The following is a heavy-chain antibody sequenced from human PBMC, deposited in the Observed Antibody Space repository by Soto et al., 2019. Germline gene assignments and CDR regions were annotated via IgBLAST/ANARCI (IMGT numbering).Heavy chain of an antibody. CDR1: GGSFSGYY. CDR3: ASSGWSEDFYYYYGMDV. D-gene: IGHD6-19*01. Sequence: SETLSLTCAVYGGSFSGYYWSWIRQPPGKGLEWIGEIYHSGNTKYNPSLKSRVTISVDKSKNQFSLHLTSVTAADTAVYYCASSGWSEDFYYYYGMDVWGQGTTVTVSS. CDR2: IYHSGNT. V-gene: IGHV4-34*01. J-gene: IGHJ6*02.